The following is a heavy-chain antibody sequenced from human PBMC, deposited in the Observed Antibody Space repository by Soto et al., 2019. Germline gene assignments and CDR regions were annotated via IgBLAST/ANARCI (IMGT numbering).Heavy chain of an antibody. J-gene: IGHJ4*02. CDR1: AYTFTNYG. D-gene: IGHD1-1*01. CDR2: ISAYNGNI. Sequence: QVQLVQSGGEVKKPGASVKVSCKASAYTFTNYGISWVRQAPGQGLEWMGWISAYNGNINYAQKFRGRVTMTTDTSTSSAYLEVRSLRTDETAVYYCARSGNSWNLREFASWSQGTQVTVHS. CDR3: ARSGNSWNLREFAS. V-gene: IGHV1-18*01.